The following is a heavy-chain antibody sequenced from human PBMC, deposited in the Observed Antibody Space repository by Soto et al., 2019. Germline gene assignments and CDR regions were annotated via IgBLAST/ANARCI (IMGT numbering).Heavy chain of an antibody. V-gene: IGHV3-15*01. CDR3: TTAAGGMWGADY. CDR2: VKSKSDGATT. Sequence: GGSLSLSCASSGFTFSNVWMIWVRQAPGKGLEWVGRVKSKSDGATTDYAAPVKGRFTVSRDDSQNTLSLQMDSLKIEDTAVYFCTTAAGGMWGADYWGQGTPVTVSS. J-gene: IGHJ4*02. CDR1: GFTFSNVW. D-gene: IGHD1-26*01.